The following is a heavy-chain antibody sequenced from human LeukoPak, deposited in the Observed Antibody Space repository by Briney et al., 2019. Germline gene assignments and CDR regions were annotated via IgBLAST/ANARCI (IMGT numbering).Heavy chain of an antibody. CDR2: ISYDGSNK. Sequence: GGSLRLSCAASGFTFSSYGMHWVRQAPGKGLEWVAVISYDGSNKYYADSVKGRFTISRDNSKNTLYLQMNSLGAEDTAVYYCAKGGWFGELGFDYWGQGTLVTVSS. CDR3: AKGGWFGELGFDY. J-gene: IGHJ4*02. D-gene: IGHD3-10*01. V-gene: IGHV3-30*18. CDR1: GFTFSSYG.